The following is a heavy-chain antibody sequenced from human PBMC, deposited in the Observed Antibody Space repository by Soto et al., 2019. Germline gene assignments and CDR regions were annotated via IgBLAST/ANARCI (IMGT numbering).Heavy chain of an antibody. CDR3: ARQIYDSDTGPNFQYYFDS. CDR2: IDPSDSQT. Sequence: GESLKISCKGSGYSFAGYWITWVRQKPGEGLEWMGRIDPSDSQTYYSPSFRGHVTISVAKSITTVFLQWSSLRASDTAMYYCARQIYDSDTGPNFQYYFDSWGQGTPVTVSS. V-gene: IGHV5-10-1*01. J-gene: IGHJ4*02. D-gene: IGHD3-22*01. CDR1: GYSFAGYW.